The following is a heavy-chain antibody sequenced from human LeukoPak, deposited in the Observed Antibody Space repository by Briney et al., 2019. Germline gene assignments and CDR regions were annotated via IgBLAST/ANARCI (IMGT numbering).Heavy chain of an antibody. D-gene: IGHD1-26*01. CDR1: GYTFTYCS. J-gene: IGHJ4*02. CDR2: ITLYNGNT. V-gene: IGHV1-68*01. CDR3: AIGSRYSGSYYFDY. Sequence: ASVKVSCKASGYTFTYCSLHWLQQAPGQGLERMRWITLYNGNTNYAKKFQGRVTITRDMSLRTAYIELSSLRSEVSAVYYWAIGSRYSGSYYFDYWGQGTLVTVSS.